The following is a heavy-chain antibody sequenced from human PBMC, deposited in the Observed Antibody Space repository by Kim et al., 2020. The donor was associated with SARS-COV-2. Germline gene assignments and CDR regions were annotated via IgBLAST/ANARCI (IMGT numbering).Heavy chain of an antibody. CDR3: TRSITIFGVDPDV. V-gene: IGHV3-49*02. Sequence: YGASVKGRFTISRDDSKSIAYLQMNSLKTEDTAVYYCTRSITIFGVDPDVWGQGTTVTVSS. D-gene: IGHD3-3*01. J-gene: IGHJ6*02.